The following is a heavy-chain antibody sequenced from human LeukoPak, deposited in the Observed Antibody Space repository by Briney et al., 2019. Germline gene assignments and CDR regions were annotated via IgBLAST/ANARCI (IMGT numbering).Heavy chain of an antibody. Sequence: SETLSLTCTASGGSISSYYWSWIRQPAGKGLEWIGRIYASGSTNYNPSLKSRVTMSVDTSKNQFSLKLSSVTAADTAVYYCARDSNYYDSSGFGDAFDIWGQGTMVTFSS. J-gene: IGHJ3*02. CDR2: IYASGST. D-gene: IGHD3-22*01. CDR3: ARDSNYYDSSGFGDAFDI. V-gene: IGHV4-4*07. CDR1: GGSISSYY.